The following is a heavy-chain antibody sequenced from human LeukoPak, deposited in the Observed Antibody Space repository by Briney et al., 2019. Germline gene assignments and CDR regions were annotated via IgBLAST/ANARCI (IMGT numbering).Heavy chain of an antibody. CDR3: ARDHRRQLDCYYYYGMDV. CDR1: GYAFTNYD. Sequence: ASVKVSCKTSGYAFTNYDINWVRQAPGQGLEWMGWMHPDNGNTGYAQKFQGRVTTTRNTSITTAYMELRSLRSDDTAVYYCARDHRRQLDCYYYYGMDVWGQGTTVTVSS. CDR2: MHPDNGNT. J-gene: IGHJ6*02. V-gene: IGHV1-8*01. D-gene: IGHD6-13*01.